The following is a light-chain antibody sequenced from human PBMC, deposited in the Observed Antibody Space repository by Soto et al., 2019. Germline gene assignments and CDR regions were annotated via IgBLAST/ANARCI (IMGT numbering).Light chain of an antibody. V-gene: IGLV1-40*01. J-gene: IGLJ2*01. CDR3: QSYDSSLSGVV. CDR1: SSNIGAGYD. Sequence: QSVLTQPPSVSGAPGQRVTISCTGSSSNIGAGYDVNWYQQLPGSAPKLLIYGDNNRPSGVPDRFSGSKSDTSASLAITGLQADDEADYYCQSYDSSLSGVVFGGGTKLTVL. CDR2: GDN.